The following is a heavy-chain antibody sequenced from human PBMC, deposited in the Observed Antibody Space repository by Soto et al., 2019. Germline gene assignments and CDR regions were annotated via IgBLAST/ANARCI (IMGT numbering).Heavy chain of an antibody. D-gene: IGHD3-10*01. Sequence: SETLSLTCTVSGGSISSGDYYWSWIRQPPGKGLEWIGYIYYSGSTYYNPSLKSRVTISVDTSKNQFSLKLSSVTAADTAVYYCASNYGTYYYYYGMDVWGQGTTVTVSS. CDR2: IYYSGST. CDR1: GGSISSGDYY. V-gene: IGHV4-30-4*01. J-gene: IGHJ6*02. CDR3: ASNYGTYYYYYGMDV.